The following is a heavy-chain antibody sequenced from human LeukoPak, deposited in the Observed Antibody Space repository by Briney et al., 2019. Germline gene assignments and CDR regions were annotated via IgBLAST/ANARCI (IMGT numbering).Heavy chain of an antibody. D-gene: IGHD4-17*01. V-gene: IGHV3-30*04. J-gene: IGHJ4*02. CDR3: ARDSSYGDYMWGYFDY. CDR1: GFTFSSSA. Sequence: GGPLRLSCAASGFTFSSSAMHWVRQAPGKGLEWVAVISYDGSNKYHADSVKGRFTISRDNSKNTMYLQMNSLRAEDTAVYYCARDSSYGDYMWGYFDYWGQGTLVTVSS. CDR2: ISYDGSNK.